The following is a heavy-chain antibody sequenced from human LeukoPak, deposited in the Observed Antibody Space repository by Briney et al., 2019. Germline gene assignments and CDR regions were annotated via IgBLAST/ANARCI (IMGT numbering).Heavy chain of an antibody. V-gene: IGHV4-38-2*02. CDR1: DYSVTNVYY. CDR2: IDHSGSA. D-gene: IGHD1-1*01. CDR3: ASHNVATSSHFDY. Sequence: SETLSLTCTVSDYSVTNVYYWGWIRQPPGKGLEWIGSIDHSGSAYYTLSLKSRITISLDTSKNQFSLELTSVTAADTAVYYCASHNVATSSHFDYWGQGALVTVSS. J-gene: IGHJ4*02.